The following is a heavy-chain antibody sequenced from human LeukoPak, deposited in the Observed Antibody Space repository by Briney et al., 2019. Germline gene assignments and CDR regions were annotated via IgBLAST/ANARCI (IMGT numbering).Heavy chain of an antibody. D-gene: IGHD3-16*02. V-gene: IGHV4-59*08. Sequence: SETLSLTCIVSGGSIGTYYWSWIRQSPGKELEWIGYIYVAGSTRYNPYLQSRVTISVDTSRNQFFLKMSSVTAADTAVYYCARHIGGGIEDMDVWGTGTKVTVSS. CDR2: IYVAGST. J-gene: IGHJ6*03. CDR1: GGSIGTYY. CDR3: ARHIGGGIEDMDV.